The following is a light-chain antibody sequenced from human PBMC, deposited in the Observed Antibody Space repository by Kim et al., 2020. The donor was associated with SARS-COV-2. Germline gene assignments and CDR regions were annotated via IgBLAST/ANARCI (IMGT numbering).Light chain of an antibody. CDR1: HSNIGTNY. CDR2: RNS. V-gene: IGLV1-47*01. Sequence: QSVLTQPPSASGTPGQRVTISCSGTHSNIGTNYVYWYQQHPGTAPKLLISRNSQRPSGVPDRFSGSRSDTAASLAISGLRSDDEGDYYCAAWDDSLSGWVFGRGTQLTVL. J-gene: IGLJ3*02. CDR3: AAWDDSLSGWV.